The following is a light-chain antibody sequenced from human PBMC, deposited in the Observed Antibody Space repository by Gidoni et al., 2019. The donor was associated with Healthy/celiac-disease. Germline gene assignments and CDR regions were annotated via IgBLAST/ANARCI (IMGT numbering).Light chain of an antibody. J-gene: IGLJ3*02. CDR3: SSYTSSSTRV. Sequence: HSALTQPASVSGSPGQSSTISCTGTRRDVGGYNYVSCYQQHPGKAPNLRIYDVSNRPSGVSNRFSGSKSGNTASLTISGLQAEDEADYYCSSYTSSSTRVFGGGTKLTVL. CDR2: DVS. V-gene: IGLV2-14*03. CDR1: RRDVGGYNY.